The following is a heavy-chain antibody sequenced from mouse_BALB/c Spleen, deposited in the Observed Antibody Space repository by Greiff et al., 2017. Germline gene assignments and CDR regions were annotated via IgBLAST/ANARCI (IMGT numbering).Heavy chain of an antibody. V-gene: IGHV5-17*02. CDR2: ISSGSSTI. J-gene: IGHJ4*01. D-gene: IGHD1-1*01. CDR3: ARDYYGSRDY. CDR1: GFTFSSFG. Sequence: EVQLVESGGGLVQPGGSRKLSCAASGFTFSSFGMHWVRQAPEKGLEWVAYISSGSSTIYYADTVKGRFTISRDNPKNTLFLQMTSLRSEDTAMYDCARDYYGSRDYWGQGTSVTGSS.